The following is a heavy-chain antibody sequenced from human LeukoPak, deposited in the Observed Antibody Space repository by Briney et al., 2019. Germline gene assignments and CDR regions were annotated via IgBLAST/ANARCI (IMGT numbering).Heavy chain of an antibody. Sequence: SETLSLTCAVYGGSFSGYYWSWIRQSQGQGLGWIGETYHSGSTNYKPSLKSRVTISLDTSKNQFYLKLSSVTAADTAVYYCAIETYCAADCYSGFDFWGQGTLVTDSS. CDR1: GGSFSGYY. D-gene: IGHD2-21*02. CDR2: TYHSGST. CDR3: AIETYCAADCYSGFDF. V-gene: IGHV4-34*01. J-gene: IGHJ4*02.